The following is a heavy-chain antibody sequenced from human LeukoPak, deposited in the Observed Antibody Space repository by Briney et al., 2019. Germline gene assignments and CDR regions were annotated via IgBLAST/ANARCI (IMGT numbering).Heavy chain of an antibody. CDR1: GGSISSYY. CDR2: IYYSGST. CDR3: ARRAGSSSWYYFDY. D-gene: IGHD6-13*01. J-gene: IGHJ4*02. Sequence: TPSETLSLTCTVYGGSISSYYWSWIRQPPGKGLEWIGYIYYSGSTNYNPSLKSRVTISVDTSKNQFSLKLSSVTAADTAVYYCARRAGSSSWYYFDYWGQGTLVTVSS. V-gene: IGHV4-59*08.